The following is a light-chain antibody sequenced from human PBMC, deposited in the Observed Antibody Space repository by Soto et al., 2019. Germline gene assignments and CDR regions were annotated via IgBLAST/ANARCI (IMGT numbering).Light chain of an antibody. Sequence: EIVLTQSPGTPSLSPGERATLSCRASQSVSSSYLAWYQQKPGQAPRLLIYGASSRATGIPDRFSGSGSGTDFTLTISRLEPEDFAVYYCQQYGSSPRLTFGGGTNVDIK. CDR1: QSVSSSY. V-gene: IGKV3-20*01. CDR3: QQYGSSPRLT. CDR2: GAS. J-gene: IGKJ4*01.